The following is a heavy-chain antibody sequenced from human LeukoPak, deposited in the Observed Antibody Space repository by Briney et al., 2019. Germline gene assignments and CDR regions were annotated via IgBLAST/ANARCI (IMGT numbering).Heavy chain of an antibody. J-gene: IGHJ3*02. V-gene: IGHV3-23*01. CDR2: ISGSGGST. D-gene: IGHD5-12*01. CDR3: AKDSGYVLPVGDAFDI. Sequence: QPGGSLRLSCAASGFTFSSYAMSWVRQAPGKGLEWVSAISGSGGSTYYADSVKGRFTISRDNSKNTLYLQMNSLRAEDTAVYYCAKDSGYVLPVGDAFDIWGQGTMVTVSS. CDR1: GFTFSSYA.